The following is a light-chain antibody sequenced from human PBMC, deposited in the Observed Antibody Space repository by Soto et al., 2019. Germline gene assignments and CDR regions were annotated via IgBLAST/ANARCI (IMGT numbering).Light chain of an antibody. J-gene: IGKJ5*01. CDR3: QQRNSYPIT. CDR2: ATS. Sequence: DIQMTQSPSSVSASVLDRVTITCRASQGINHYLAWFQQKPGKVPKLLIYATSTLQSGVPSRFSGSGFGTDFTLTISSLQPEDFATYYCQQRNSYPITFGQGTRLEIK. CDR1: QGINHY. V-gene: IGKV1-27*01.